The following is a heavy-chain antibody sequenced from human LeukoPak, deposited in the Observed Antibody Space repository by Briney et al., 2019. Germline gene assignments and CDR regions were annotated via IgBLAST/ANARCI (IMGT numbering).Heavy chain of an antibody. CDR2: INPNSGGT. CDR1: GYTFTGYY. Sequence: ASVKVSCKASGYTFTGYYMHWVRQAPGQGLEWIGWINPNSGGTNYAQKFQGRVTMTRDTSISTAYMELSRLRSDDTAVYYCARPPRDGYNNFDYWGQGTLVTVSS. D-gene: IGHD5-24*01. CDR3: ARPPRDGYNNFDY. J-gene: IGHJ4*02. V-gene: IGHV1-2*02.